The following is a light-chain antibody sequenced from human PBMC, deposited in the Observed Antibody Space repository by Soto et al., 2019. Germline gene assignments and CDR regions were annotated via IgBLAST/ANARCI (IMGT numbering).Light chain of an antibody. CDR1: SANIGAAYN. Sequence: QSVLTQPPSVSGAPGQRVTISCTGSSANIGAAYNVDWYQQLPGTAPKLLIYGNNLRPSGVPDRFSGSKSGTSASLAISGLQSEDEADYHCASWDDSLNGVVFGGGTKLTVL. CDR3: ASWDDSLNGVV. J-gene: IGLJ2*01. V-gene: IGLV1-40*01. CDR2: GNN.